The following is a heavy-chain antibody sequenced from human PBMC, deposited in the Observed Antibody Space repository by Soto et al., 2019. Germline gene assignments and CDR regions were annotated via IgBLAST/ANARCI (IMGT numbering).Heavy chain of an antibody. CDR2: IIPIFGTA. J-gene: IGHJ4*02. CDR1: GGTFSSYA. Sequence: QVQLVQSGAEVKKPGSSVKVSCKASGGTFSSYAISWVRQAPGQGLEWMGGIIPIFGTANYAQKFQGRVTITADESTSTADMELSSLRSEDTAVYYCARDRLDYGGNPNYFDYWGQGTLVTVSS. D-gene: IGHD4-17*01. CDR3: ARDRLDYGGNPNYFDY. V-gene: IGHV1-69*01.